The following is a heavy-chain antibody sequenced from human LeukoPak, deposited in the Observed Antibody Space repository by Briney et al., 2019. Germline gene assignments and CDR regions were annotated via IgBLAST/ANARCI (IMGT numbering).Heavy chain of an antibody. V-gene: IGHV3-21*01. Sequence: GGSLRLSCAASGFTFSNYNMNWVRQAPGKGLEWVSSISSDSAYIYNADSMKGRFTISRDNTRNSLYLQMSSLRAEDTAVYYCARGAADGYNYFFYYYMDVWSKGTTVTVSS. CDR3: ARGAADGYNYFFYYYMDV. CDR2: ISSDSAYI. D-gene: IGHD5-24*01. CDR1: GFTFSNYN. J-gene: IGHJ6*03.